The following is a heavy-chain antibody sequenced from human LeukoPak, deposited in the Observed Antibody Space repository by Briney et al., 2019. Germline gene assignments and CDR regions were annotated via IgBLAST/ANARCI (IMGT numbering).Heavy chain of an antibody. CDR1: GSTFTRSG. CDR3: ASGGDGYNLQKQGATFDY. V-gene: IGHV1-18*01. Sequence: ASVKVSCKASGSTFTRSGISWVRQAPGHGLEWMGGISAYNGNTNYAQKLQCRVTMTTGTCTSTAYMELRSLRSDDTAVYYCASGGDGYNLQKQGATFDYWGQGTLVTVSS. J-gene: IGHJ4*02. CDR2: ISAYNGNT. D-gene: IGHD5-24*01.